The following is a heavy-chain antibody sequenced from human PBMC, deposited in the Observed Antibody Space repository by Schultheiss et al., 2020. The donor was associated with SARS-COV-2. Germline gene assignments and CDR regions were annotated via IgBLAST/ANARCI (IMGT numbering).Heavy chain of an antibody. CDR2: ISSSSSTI. V-gene: IGHV3-48*01. J-gene: IGHJ4*02. D-gene: IGHD3-22*01. Sequence: GGSLRLSCAASGFTFSSYSMNWVRQAPGKGLEWVSYISSSSSTIYYADSVKGRFTISRDNSKNTLYLQMNSLRAEDTAVYYCARDQDYDSSGYFHFDYWGQGTLVTVSS. CDR3: ARDQDYDSSGYFHFDY. CDR1: GFTFSSYS.